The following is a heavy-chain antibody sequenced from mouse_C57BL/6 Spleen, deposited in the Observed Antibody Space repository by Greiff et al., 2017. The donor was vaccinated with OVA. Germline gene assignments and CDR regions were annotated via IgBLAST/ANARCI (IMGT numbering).Heavy chain of an antibody. V-gene: IGHV1-54*01. CDR1: GYAFTNYL. CDR3: ARDDYYGSRGAY. J-gene: IGHJ2*01. D-gene: IGHD1-1*01. Sequence: QVQLQQSGAELVRPGTSVKVSCKASGYAFTNYLIEWVKQRPGQGLEWIGVINPGSGGTNYNEKFKGKATLTADKSSSTAYMQLSSLTSEDSAVYFCARDDYYGSRGAYWGQGTTLTVSS. CDR2: INPGSGGT.